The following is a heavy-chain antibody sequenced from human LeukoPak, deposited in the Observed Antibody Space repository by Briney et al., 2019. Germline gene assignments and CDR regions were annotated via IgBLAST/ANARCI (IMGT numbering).Heavy chain of an antibody. CDR1: GGTFSSYA. D-gene: IGHD6-19*01. J-gene: IGHJ6*03. Sequence: ASVKVSCKASGGTFSSYAISWVRQAPGQGLEWLGGIIPIFGTANYAQKFQGRVTITADKSTSTAYMELSSLRSEDTAVYYCARESIAVAGVYYYYYMDVWGKGTTVTVSS. CDR2: IIPIFGTA. V-gene: IGHV1-69*06. CDR3: ARESIAVAGVYYYYYMDV.